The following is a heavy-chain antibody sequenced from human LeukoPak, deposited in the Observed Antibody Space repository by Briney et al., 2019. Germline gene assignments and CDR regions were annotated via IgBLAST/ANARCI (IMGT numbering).Heavy chain of an antibody. J-gene: IGHJ6*01. Sequence: ASVKVSCTASGYTFTSYYMHWVRHAHRQGLELMGIINPSGGSTSYAQTFHGRVTMTRDTSTSTLYMQLSSMRSDDTDVYFCERGIVQAAIDGMDVRGPGTTVT. CDR1: GYTFTSYY. D-gene: IGHD2-2*02. V-gene: IGHV1-46*01. CDR2: INPSGGST. CDR3: ERGIVQAAIDGMDV.